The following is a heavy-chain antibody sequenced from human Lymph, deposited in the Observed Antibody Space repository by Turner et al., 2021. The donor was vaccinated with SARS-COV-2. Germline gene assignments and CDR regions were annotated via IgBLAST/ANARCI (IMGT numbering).Heavy chain of an antibody. CDR1: GYTFTSYY. CDR2: INPSGDST. J-gene: IGHJ4*02. D-gene: IGHD2-15*01. Sequence: QVQLVQSGAEVKKPGASVKVSCKASGYTFTSYYMHWVRQAPGQGLEWMEIINPSGDSTSYAQKFQSRVTMTRNTSTSTVYMELSSLRSEDTAVYYCARVGPGGFDYWGQGTPVTVSS. CDR3: ARVGPGGFDY. V-gene: IGHV1-46*01.